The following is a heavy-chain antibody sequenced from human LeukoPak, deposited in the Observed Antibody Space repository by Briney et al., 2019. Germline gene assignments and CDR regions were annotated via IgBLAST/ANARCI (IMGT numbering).Heavy chain of an antibody. CDR1: GGSISSSSYY. CDR3: ARGEAVTTSKSNLNDY. D-gene: IGHD4-11*01. J-gene: IGHJ4*02. Sequence: KPSETLSLTCTVSGGSISSSSYYWGWIRQPPGKGLEWIGEINHSGSTNYNPSLKSRVTISVDTSKNQFSLKLSSVTAADTAVYYCARGEAVTTSKSNLNDYWGQGTLVTVSS. CDR2: INHSGST. V-gene: IGHV4-39*07.